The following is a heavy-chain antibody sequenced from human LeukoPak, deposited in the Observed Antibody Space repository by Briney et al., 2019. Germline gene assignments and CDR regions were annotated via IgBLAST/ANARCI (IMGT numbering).Heavy chain of an antibody. Sequence: WASVKVSCKASGGTFSSYAISWVRQAPGQGLEWMGRIIPILGIANYAQKFQGRVTITADKSTSTAYMELSSLRSEDTAVYYCATPGWLPARYYYYGMDVWGQGTTVTVSS. D-gene: IGHD5-24*01. CDR2: IIPILGIA. J-gene: IGHJ6*02. CDR3: ATPGWLPARYYYYGMDV. V-gene: IGHV1-69*04. CDR1: GGTFSSYA.